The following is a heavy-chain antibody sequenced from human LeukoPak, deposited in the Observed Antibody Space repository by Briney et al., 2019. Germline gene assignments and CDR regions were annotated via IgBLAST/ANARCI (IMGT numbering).Heavy chain of an antibody. J-gene: IGHJ6*02. V-gene: IGHV4-61*02. CDR1: GGSISSGSYY. D-gene: IGHD3-10*01. CDR2: IYTSGST. Sequence: SETLSLTCTVSGGSISSGSYYWSWIRQPAGKGLEWIGRIYTSGSTNYNPSLKSRVTISVDTSKNQFSLKLSSVTAADTAVYYCARGLHYYGSGSYQGYYYGMDVWGQGTTVTVSS. CDR3: ARGLHYYGSGSYQGYYYGMDV.